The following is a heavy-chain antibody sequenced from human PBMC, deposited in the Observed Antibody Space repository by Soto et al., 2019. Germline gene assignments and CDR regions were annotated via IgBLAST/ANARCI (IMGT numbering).Heavy chain of an antibody. CDR2: ISSSAGST. V-gene: IGHV3-23*01. CDR1: GFTFSSYT. CDR3: AYHNFDY. Sequence: GGSLRLSCEASGFTFSSYTMSWVRQAPGKGLEWVSGISSSAGSTYYADSVKGRFTISRDNSKNTLYLQMNSLSAEDMAVYYCAYHNFDYWGQGTLVTVSS. D-gene: IGHD2-2*01. J-gene: IGHJ4*02.